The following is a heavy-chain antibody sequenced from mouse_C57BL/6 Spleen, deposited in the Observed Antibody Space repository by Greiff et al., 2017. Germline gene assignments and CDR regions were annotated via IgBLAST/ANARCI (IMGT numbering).Heavy chain of an antibody. CDR1: GYTFTSYF. CDR2: IYPYNGGT. J-gene: IGHJ3*01. D-gene: IGHD2-1*01. Sequence: VQLQQSGPELVKPGASVKISCKASGYTFTSYFMHWVKQKPGQGLEWIGYIYPYNGGTKYNEKFKGKATLTSDKSSSTAYMELSSLTSEDSAVYYCARLGNQAMFADWGQGTLVTVSA. V-gene: IGHV1-14*01. CDR3: ARLGNQAMFAD.